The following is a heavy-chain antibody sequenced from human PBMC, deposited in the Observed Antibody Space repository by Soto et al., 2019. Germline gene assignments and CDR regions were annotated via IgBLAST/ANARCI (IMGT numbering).Heavy chain of an antibody. Sequence: EVQLLESGGGLVQPGGSLRLSCAASGFTFSSYAMSWVRQAPGKGLEWVSAISGSGGSTYYADSVKGRFTISRDNSKNTLYLQMNRLRAEDTAVYYCAKARAAGTWSYYGMDVWGQGTTVTVSS. CDR3: AKARAAGTWSYYGMDV. D-gene: IGHD6-13*01. CDR1: GFTFSSYA. CDR2: ISGSGGST. V-gene: IGHV3-23*01. J-gene: IGHJ6*02.